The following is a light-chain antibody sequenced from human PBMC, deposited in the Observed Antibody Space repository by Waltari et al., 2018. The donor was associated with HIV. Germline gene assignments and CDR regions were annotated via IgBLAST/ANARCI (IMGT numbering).Light chain of an antibody. CDR2: GNN. CDR1: SSNIGAGYD. CDR3: QSYDSSLSGSV. Sequence: GQRVTISCTGSSSNIGAGYDVHWYQQLPGTAPELLIYGNNNRPSGVPDRFSGSKSGTSASLAITGLQAEDEADYYCQSYDSSLSGSVFGGGTKLTVL. V-gene: IGLV1-40*01. J-gene: IGLJ2*01.